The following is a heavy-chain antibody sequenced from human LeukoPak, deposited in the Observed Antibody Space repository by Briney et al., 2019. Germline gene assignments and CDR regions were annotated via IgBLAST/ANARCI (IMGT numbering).Heavy chain of an antibody. J-gene: IGHJ4*02. CDR3: AKGSFGYCSGGSCYVDY. CDR1: GFTFSSYA. D-gene: IGHD2-15*01. Sequence: QSGGSLRLSCAASGFTFSSYAMSWVRQAPGKGLEWVSSISGSGGDTYYADSVKGRFTISRDNSKNTLYPQMNSLRAEDTAVYYCAKGSFGYCSGGSCYVDYWGQGTLVTVSS. CDR2: ISGSGGDT. V-gene: IGHV3-23*01.